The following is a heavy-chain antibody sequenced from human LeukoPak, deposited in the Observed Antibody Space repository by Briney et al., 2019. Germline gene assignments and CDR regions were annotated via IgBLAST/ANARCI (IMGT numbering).Heavy chain of an antibody. CDR2: ITSSSSYI. Sequence: GGSLRLSCAASGFTFSSYSMNWVRRAPGKGLEWVSSITSSSSYIYYADSVKGRFTISRDNAKSSLYLQMNSLRDEDTAVYYCARDPYSGSYGDYYYYYMDVWGKGTTVTISS. J-gene: IGHJ6*03. CDR3: ARDPYSGSYGDYYYYYMDV. D-gene: IGHD1-26*01. CDR1: GFTFSSYS. V-gene: IGHV3-21*01.